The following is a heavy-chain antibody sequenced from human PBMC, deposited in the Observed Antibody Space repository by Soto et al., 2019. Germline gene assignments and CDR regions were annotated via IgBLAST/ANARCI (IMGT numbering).Heavy chain of an antibody. Sequence: SETLSLTCTVSGGSISSSSYYWGWIRQPPGKGLVWIGEINHSGSTNYNPSLKSRVTISVDTSKNQFSLKLSSVTAADTAVYYCASYYCSSTSCYHAYWGQGTLVTVSS. V-gene: IGHV4-39*07. D-gene: IGHD2-2*01. CDR1: GGSISSSSYY. CDR3: ASYYCSSTSCYHAY. CDR2: INHSGST. J-gene: IGHJ4*02.